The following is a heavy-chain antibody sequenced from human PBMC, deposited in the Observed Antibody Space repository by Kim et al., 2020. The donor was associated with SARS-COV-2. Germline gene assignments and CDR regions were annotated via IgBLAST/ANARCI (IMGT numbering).Heavy chain of an antibody. D-gene: IGHD3-22*01. Sequence: SVKVSCKASGGTFSSYAISWARQAPGQGLEWMGGIIPIFGTANYAQKFQGRVTITADESTSTAYMELSSLRSEDTAVYYCARDRQYYYDSSGYSKGSFDYWGQGTLVTVSS. CDR3: ARDRQYYYDSSGYSKGSFDY. V-gene: IGHV1-69*13. CDR1: GGTFSSYA. CDR2: IIPIFGTA. J-gene: IGHJ4*02.